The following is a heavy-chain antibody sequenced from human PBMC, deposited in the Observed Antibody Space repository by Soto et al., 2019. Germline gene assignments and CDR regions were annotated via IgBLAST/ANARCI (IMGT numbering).Heavy chain of an antibody. CDR3: AIRTYYYDSSGLGAYYYYGMDV. Sequence: ESLKISCKGSGYSFTSYWIGWVRQMPGKGLEWMGIIYPGDSDTRYSPSFQGQVTISADKSISTAYLQWSSLKASDTAMYYCAIRTYYYDSSGLGAYYYYGMDVWGQGTTVTVSS. V-gene: IGHV5-51*01. J-gene: IGHJ6*02. CDR2: IYPGDSDT. CDR1: GYSFTSYW. D-gene: IGHD3-22*01.